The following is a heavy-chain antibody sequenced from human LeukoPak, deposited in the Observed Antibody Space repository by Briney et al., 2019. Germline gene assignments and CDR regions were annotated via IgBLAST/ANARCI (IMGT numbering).Heavy chain of an antibody. CDR2: ISGSGGST. CDR1: GFTFNSYA. CDR3: AKVTHRYDSSGPFDY. V-gene: IGHV3-23*01. Sequence: GGSLRLSCAASGFTFNSYAMSWVRQAPGKGLEWVSAISGSGGSTYYADSVKGRFTISRDNSKNTLYLQMNSLRAEDTAVYYCAKVTHRYDSSGPFDYWGQGTLVTVSS. J-gene: IGHJ4*02. D-gene: IGHD3-22*01.